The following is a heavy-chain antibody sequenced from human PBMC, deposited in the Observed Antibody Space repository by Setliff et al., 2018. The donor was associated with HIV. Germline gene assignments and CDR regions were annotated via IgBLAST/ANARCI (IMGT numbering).Heavy chain of an antibody. CDR2: IHYSGAP. D-gene: IGHD2-8*01. CDR1: GGSISSHY. Sequence: PSETLSLTCTVSGGSISSHYWIWIRQPPGKGLEWIGYIHYSGAPNYNPSLKSRVTISLDTSRTQFSLRLSSVTAADTAVYYCARHSPNVGVRGDAFDIWGQGTVVTVSS. CDR3: ARHSPNVGVRGDAFDI. J-gene: IGHJ3*02. V-gene: IGHV4-59*08.